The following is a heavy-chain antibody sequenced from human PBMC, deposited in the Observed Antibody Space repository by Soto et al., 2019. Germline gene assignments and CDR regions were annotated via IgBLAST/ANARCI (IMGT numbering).Heavy chain of an antibody. V-gene: IGHV3-15*01. CDR3: ATDLKTGTERGKFDY. CDR1: GFTFNNAW. Sequence: EVQLVESGGGLVNPGGSLRLSCAASGFTFNNAWMSWVRQAPGKGLEWVGRIKSNTDGGTADYAAPVNGRFNVSRDDSKNTVYLQMNSLKTEDTAVYYCATDLKTGTERGKFDYWGQGTLVTVSS. D-gene: IGHD1-1*01. CDR2: IKSNTDGGTA. J-gene: IGHJ4*02.